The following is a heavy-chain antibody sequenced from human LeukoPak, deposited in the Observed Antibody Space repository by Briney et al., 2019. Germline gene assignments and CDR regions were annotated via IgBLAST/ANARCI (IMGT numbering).Heavy chain of an antibody. J-gene: IGHJ4*02. CDR3: ARLPRRGLVPWAIDY. CDR1: GGSIINSSFY. D-gene: IGHD2-2*01. V-gene: IGHV4-39*01. CDR2: IYYSGST. Sequence: ASETLSLTCTVSGGSIINSSFYWGWIRQPPGKGLEWIGIIYYSGSTNYNPSLKSRVTIYVDTSKNQLSLYLSSVDAADTAVYYCARLPRRGLVPWAIDYWGQGVLVTVSS.